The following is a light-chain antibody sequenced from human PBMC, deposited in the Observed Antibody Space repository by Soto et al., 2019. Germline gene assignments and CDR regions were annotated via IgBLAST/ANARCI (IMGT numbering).Light chain of an antibody. J-gene: IGKJ1*01. CDR2: EAS. CDR1: QSVSTW. V-gene: IGKV1-5*03. Sequence: DIQMTQSPSTLSASVGDRVTITCRASQSVSTWLAWFQQKPGKAPKLLIYEASRLESVVPSRFSGSGSGTEFNLTISSLQPDDFATYYCQQYNSYPWTFGQGTKVEIK. CDR3: QQYNSYPWT.